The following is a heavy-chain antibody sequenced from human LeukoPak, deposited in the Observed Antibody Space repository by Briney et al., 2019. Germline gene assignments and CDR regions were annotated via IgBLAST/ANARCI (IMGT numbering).Heavy chain of an antibody. D-gene: IGHD3-10*01. CDR1: GYTFTSYY. CDR2: INPSGGST. CDR3: ARDLGAGVLYPDY. Sequence: ASVKVSCKASGYTFTSYYMHWVRQAPGQGLEWMGIINPSGGSTSYAQKFRGRVTMTRDMSTSTVYMELSSLRSEDTAVYYCARDLGAGVLYPDYWGQGTLVTVSS. V-gene: IGHV1-46*01. J-gene: IGHJ4*02.